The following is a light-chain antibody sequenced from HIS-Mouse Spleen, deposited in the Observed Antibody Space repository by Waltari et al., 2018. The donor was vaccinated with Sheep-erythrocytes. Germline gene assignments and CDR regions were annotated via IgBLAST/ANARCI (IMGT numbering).Light chain of an antibody. Sequence: AIQLTQSPSSLSASVGDRVTITCRARQGISSPLAWYQQKPGQAPKLLIYDASSLESGVPSRFSGSGSGTDFTLTISSLQPEDFATYYCQQFNSYLYTFGQGTKLEIK. V-gene: IGKV1-13*02. J-gene: IGKJ2*01. CDR1: QGISSP. CDR3: QQFNSYLYT. CDR2: DAS.